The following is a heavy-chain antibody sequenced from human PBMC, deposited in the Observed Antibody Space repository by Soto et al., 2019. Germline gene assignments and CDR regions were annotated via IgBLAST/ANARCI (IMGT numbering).Heavy chain of an antibody. CDR3: ARDIITGTTLNY. D-gene: IGHD1-7*01. J-gene: IGHJ4*02. Sequence: PGGSLILSCATSGFTFSNYAMHWVRQAPGKGLEWVAVISYDGSNKYYAESVKGRFTNSRDNSKNTLYQQMNSLRAEDTAVYYCARDIITGTTLNYWGQGTLVTVSS. V-gene: IGHV3-30-3*01. CDR1: GFTFSNYA. CDR2: ISYDGSNK.